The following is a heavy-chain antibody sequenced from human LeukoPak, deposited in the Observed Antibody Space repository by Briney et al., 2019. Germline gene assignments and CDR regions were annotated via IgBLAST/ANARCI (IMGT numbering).Heavy chain of an antibody. CDR3: AREAGSGSGRRAYYYMDV. CDR2: ISSSSSYI. J-gene: IGHJ6*03. D-gene: IGHD3-10*01. Sequence: GGSLRLSCAAPGFTFSSYSMNWVRQAPGKGLEWVSSISSSSSYIYYADSVKGRFTISRDNAKNSLYLQMNSLRAEDTAVYYCAREAGSGSGRRAYYYMDVWGKGTTVTVSS. CDR1: GFTFSSYS. V-gene: IGHV3-21*01.